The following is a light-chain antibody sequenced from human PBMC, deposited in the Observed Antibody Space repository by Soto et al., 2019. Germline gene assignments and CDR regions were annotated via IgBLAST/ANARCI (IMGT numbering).Light chain of an antibody. V-gene: IGKV4-1*01. CDR2: WAS. J-gene: IGKJ2*01. CDR1: QSVLYSSNIKKY. Sequence: DIVMTQSPDSLAVSLGERATINCNSSQSVLYSSNIKKYLAWYQQKPGQPPKLLIYWASAREAGFPDRFSGSGSGTDFTLTISSLEAEDVAVYYCQQYGSTPPYTFGQGTKLEIK. CDR3: QQYGSTPPYT.